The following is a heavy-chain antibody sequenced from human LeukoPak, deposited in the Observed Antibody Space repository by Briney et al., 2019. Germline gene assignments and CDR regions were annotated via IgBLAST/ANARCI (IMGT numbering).Heavy chain of an antibody. Sequence: ASVKVSFKASGYTFTSYAMHWVRQAPGQRLEWMGWVNAGNGNTKYSQKFQGRVTITRDTSASTAYMELSSLRSEDTAVYYCARSTVQWLVGGGYYFDYWGQGTLVTVSS. J-gene: IGHJ4*02. CDR1: GYTFTSYA. CDR3: ARSTVQWLVGGGYYFDY. CDR2: VNAGNGNT. D-gene: IGHD6-19*01. V-gene: IGHV1-3*01.